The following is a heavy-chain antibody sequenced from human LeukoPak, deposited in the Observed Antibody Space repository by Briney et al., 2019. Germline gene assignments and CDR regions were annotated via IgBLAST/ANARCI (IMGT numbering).Heavy chain of an antibody. V-gene: IGHV4-30-2*01. Sequence: TSETLSLTCTVSGGSISSGGYYWSWIRQPPGKGLEWIGYIYHSGSTYYNPSLKSRVTISVDKSKNQFSLKLSSVTAADTAVYYCAKKTADSGSLFDYWGQGTLVTVSS. CDR2: IYHSGST. D-gene: IGHD1-26*01. CDR1: GGSISSGGYY. CDR3: AKKTADSGSLFDY. J-gene: IGHJ4*02.